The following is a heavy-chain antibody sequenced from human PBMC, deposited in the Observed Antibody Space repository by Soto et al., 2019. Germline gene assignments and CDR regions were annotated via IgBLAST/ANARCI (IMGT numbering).Heavy chain of an antibody. V-gene: IGHV1-18*01. Sequence: QVQLVQSGAEVKKPGASVKVSCKASGYTFTNYGIAWVRQAPGQGLEWMGWISVYNYNTNYAQKLQGRVTMTRDISTSTAYMELRSLISEGTAVYYCARGGGYYGSGTYPFDYWGQGTLVTVSS. D-gene: IGHD3-10*01. J-gene: IGHJ4*02. CDR3: ARGGGYYGSGTYPFDY. CDR2: ISVYNYNT. CDR1: GYTFTNYG.